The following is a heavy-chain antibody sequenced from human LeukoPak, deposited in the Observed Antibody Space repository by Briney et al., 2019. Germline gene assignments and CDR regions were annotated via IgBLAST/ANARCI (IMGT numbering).Heavy chain of an antibody. J-gene: IGHJ4*02. CDR3: ARTRGLWFGELYDY. CDR2: IYYSGST. V-gene: IGHV4-39*07. Sequence: SETLSLTCTVSGGSISSSSYYWGWIRQPPGKGLEWIGSIYYSGSTYYNPSLKSRITISVDTSKNQFSLKLSSVTAADTAVYYCARTRGLWFGELYDYWGQGTLVTVSS. D-gene: IGHD3-10*01. CDR1: GGSISSSSYY.